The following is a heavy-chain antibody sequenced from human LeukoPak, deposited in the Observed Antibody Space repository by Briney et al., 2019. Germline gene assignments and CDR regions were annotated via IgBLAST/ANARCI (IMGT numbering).Heavy chain of an antibody. D-gene: IGHD3-10*01. Sequence: PSETLSLTCTVSGGSISSYYWSWIRQPPGKGLEWIGYIYYSGSTNYNPSLKSRVTISVDTSKNQFSLKLSSVTAADTAVYYCARGGVRGASFDYWGQGTLVTVSS. V-gene: IGHV4-59*01. J-gene: IGHJ4*02. CDR3: ARGGVRGASFDY. CDR1: GGSISSYY. CDR2: IYYSGST.